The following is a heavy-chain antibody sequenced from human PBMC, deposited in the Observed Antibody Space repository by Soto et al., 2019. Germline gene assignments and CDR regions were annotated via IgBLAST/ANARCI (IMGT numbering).Heavy chain of an antibody. CDR2: IGESGTTT. J-gene: IGHJ4*02. D-gene: IGHD3-9*01. CDR3: ARDSDWAFDY. CDR1: GFTFSSYA. V-gene: IGHV3-48*01. Sequence: PGGSLRLSCAASGFTFSSYAMKWVRQAPGKGLEWVSLIGESGTTTYYADSVKGRFTISRDNSKNSLFLQMNSLRVEDTAVYYCARDSDWAFDYWGQGTLVTVSS.